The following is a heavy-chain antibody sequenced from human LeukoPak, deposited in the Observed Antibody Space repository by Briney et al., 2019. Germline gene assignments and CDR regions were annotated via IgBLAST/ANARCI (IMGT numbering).Heavy chain of an antibody. V-gene: IGHV1-2*06. CDR1: GYTFTDYF. CDR3: ASQSSGYALDV. J-gene: IGHJ6*02. CDR2: VNPNNGGT. Sequence: ASVKVSCKASGYTFTDYFIHWVRQAPGQGLEWMGRVNPNNGGTNYAQTFQGRATMTRDTSISTAYMELSRLRSDDTAVYYCASQSSGYALDVWGQGTTVTVSS. D-gene: IGHD3-10*01.